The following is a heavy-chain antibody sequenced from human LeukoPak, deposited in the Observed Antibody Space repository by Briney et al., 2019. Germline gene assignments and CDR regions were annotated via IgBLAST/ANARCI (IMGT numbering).Heavy chain of an antibody. Sequence: GGSLTLSCAASGLTFSSAWMNWVRQAPRKGLECIARIKSITDGEEIEYAAPVKGRFIISRDDSKNTLYPQMNSLRPEDTAVYYCTTLSMVAAGNWGEGTLVTVSS. CDR2: IKSITDGEEI. V-gene: IGHV3-15*01. CDR3: TTLSMVAAGN. J-gene: IGHJ4*02. CDR1: GLTFSSAW. D-gene: IGHD6-13*01.